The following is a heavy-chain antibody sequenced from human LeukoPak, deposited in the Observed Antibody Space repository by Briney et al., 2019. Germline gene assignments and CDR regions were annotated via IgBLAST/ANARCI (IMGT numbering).Heavy chain of an antibody. J-gene: IGHJ4*02. D-gene: IGHD3-10*01. CDR3: AKAPYYYGSGVDY. V-gene: IGHV3-30*18. Sequence: PGGSLRLSCAASGFTFSSYGMHWVRQAPGKGLEWVAVISYDGSNKYYADSVKGRFAISRDNSKNTLYLQMNSLRAEDTAVYYCAKAPYYYGSGVDYWGQGTLVTVSS. CDR2: ISYDGSNK. CDR1: GFTFSSYG.